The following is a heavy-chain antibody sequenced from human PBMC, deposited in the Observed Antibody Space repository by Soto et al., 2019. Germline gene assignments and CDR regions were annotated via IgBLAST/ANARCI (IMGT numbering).Heavy chain of an antibody. V-gene: IGHV3-30*18. CDR1: GFTFSSYD. D-gene: IGHD3-10*01. J-gene: IGHJ4*02. CDR3: AKCLYGSGSPNLYFDY. Sequence: VQLVESGGGLVQPGGSLRLSCAASGFTFSSYDMHWVRQATGKGLEWVAVISYDGSNKYYADSVKGRFTISRDNSKNTLYLQMNSLRAEDTAVYYCAKCLYGSGSPNLYFDYWGQGTLVTVSS. CDR2: ISYDGSNK.